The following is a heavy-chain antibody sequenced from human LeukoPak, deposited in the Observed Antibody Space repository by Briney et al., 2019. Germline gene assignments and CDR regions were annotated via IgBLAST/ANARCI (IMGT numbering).Heavy chain of an antibody. CDR3: AARVPLYGFDV. CDR1: EFSFSTYA. J-gene: IGHJ6*02. CDR2: IGSGGYDK. V-gene: IGHV3-23*01. Sequence: GGSLRLSCVTSEFSFSTYAMGWVRQAPGKGLEWVSVIGSGGYDKHYADSVAGRFVISRDNSKSILYLQMNSLRAEDAAVYYCAARVPLYGFDVWGQGTTVTVSS.